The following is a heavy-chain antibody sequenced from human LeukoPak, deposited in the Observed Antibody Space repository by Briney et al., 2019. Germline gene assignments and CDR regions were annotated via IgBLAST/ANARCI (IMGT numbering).Heavy chain of an antibody. CDR3: AKNPDIVATKFYYYYMDV. V-gene: IGHV3-48*03. J-gene: IGHJ6*03. D-gene: IGHD5-12*01. CDR1: GFTFSSYE. CDR2: ISSSGSTI. Sequence: GGSLRLSCAASGFTFSSYEMNWVRQAPGKGLEWVSYISSSGSTIYYADSVKGRFTISRDNSKNTLYLQMNSLRAEDTAVYYCAKNPDIVATKFYYYYMDVWGKGTTVTISS.